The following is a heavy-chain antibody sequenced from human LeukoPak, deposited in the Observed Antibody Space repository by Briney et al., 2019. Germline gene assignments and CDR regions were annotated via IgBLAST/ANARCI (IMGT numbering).Heavy chain of an antibody. Sequence: SETLSLTCTVSGGSISSSNSYWGWIRQPPGKGLEWIGSIHYSGSTYYNPSLKGRVTISVDTSKNQFFLKLSSVTAADTAVYYCARLYYYDSSGYVDYWAREPWSPSPQ. V-gene: IGHV4-39*01. CDR1: GGSISSSNSY. CDR2: IHYSGST. D-gene: IGHD3-22*01. CDR3: ARLYYYDSSGYVDY. J-gene: IGHJ4*02.